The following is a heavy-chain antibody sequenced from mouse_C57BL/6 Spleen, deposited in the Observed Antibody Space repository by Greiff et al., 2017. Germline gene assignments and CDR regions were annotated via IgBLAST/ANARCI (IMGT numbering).Heavy chain of an antibody. CDR2: INYDGSST. CDR3: ARRGYGRAFDH. Sequence: EVKLVESEGGLVQPGSSMKLSCTASGFTFSDYYMAWVRQVPEKGLEWVANINYDGSSTYYLDSLKSRFIISRDNAKNILYLQMSSLKSEDTATYYCARRGYGRAFDHWGQGTTLTVSS. D-gene: IGHD1-1*01. CDR1: GFTFSDYY. J-gene: IGHJ2*01. V-gene: IGHV5-16*01.